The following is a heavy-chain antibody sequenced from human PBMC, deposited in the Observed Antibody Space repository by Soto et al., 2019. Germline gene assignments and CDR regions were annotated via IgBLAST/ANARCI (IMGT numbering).Heavy chain of an antibody. CDR2: ISYDGSNK. V-gene: IGHV3-30-3*01. J-gene: IGHJ4*02. D-gene: IGHD5-18*01. CDR1: GFTFSSYA. CDR3: ARGHTAMVFVDY. Sequence: GGSLRLSCAASGFTFSSYAMHWVRQAPGKGLEWVAVISYDGSNKYYADSVKGRFTISRDNSKNTLYLQMNSLRAEDTAVYYCARGHTAMVFVDYWGQGTLVTVSS.